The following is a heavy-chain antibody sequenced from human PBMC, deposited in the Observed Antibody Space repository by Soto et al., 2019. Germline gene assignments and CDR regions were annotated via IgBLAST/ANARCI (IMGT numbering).Heavy chain of an antibody. V-gene: IGHV1-3*01. CDR3: ARGAYDFWSGYQHFES. J-gene: IGHJ4*02. CDR2: INVGNGNT. D-gene: IGHD3-3*01. Sequence: QVHLVQSGAEVKKPGASVKISCKASGYSDTSYAIHWVRHAPGQRLEWQGWINVGNGNTKSSEILQGRVTITRDTSAKTGYMELSSLMSGDTVIYYGARGAYDFWSGYQHFESWGQGSQVTVSS. CDR1: GYSDTSYA.